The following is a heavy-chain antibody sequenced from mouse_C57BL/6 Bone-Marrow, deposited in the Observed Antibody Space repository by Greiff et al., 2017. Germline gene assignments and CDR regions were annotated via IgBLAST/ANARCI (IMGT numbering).Heavy chain of an antibody. D-gene: IGHD1-1*01. CDR3: ARRHYYGSSYDWFAY. CDR2: IYPRSGNT. CDR1: GYTFTSYG. J-gene: IGHJ3*01. Sequence: QVQLKQSGAELARPGASVKLSCKASGYTFTSYGISWVKQRTGQGLEWIGEIYPRSGNTYYNEKFKGKATLTADKSSSTAYMELRSLTSEDSAVYFCARRHYYGSSYDWFAYWGQGTLVTVSA. V-gene: IGHV1-81*01.